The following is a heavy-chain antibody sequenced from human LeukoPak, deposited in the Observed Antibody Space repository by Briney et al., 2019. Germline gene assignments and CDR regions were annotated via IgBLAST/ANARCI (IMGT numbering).Heavy chain of an antibody. V-gene: IGHV3-30*02. CDR2: VRNDGSNK. Sequence: GGSLRLSCAASGFTFSSYGMHWVRQAPGKGLEWVSFVRNDGSNKYYADSVKGRFTISRDNSKNTLYLQMNSLRAEDTAVYYCAKDSATITEGGYWGQGTLVTVSS. D-gene: IGHD5-24*01. CDR3: AKDSATITEGGY. J-gene: IGHJ4*02. CDR1: GFTFSSYG.